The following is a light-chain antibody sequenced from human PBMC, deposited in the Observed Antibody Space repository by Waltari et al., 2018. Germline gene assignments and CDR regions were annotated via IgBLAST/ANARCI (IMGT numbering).Light chain of an antibody. Sequence: EVVLTQSPATLSLSPGERATLSCRASQSIRTYLAWYQQKPGQAPRLLIYDASKRATDIPARFSGSGSGTDFILTISSLQPEDFATYFCQQTHTVPITFGQGTRLEIK. CDR1: QSIRTY. CDR2: DAS. J-gene: IGKJ5*01. V-gene: IGKV3-11*01. CDR3: QQTHTVPIT.